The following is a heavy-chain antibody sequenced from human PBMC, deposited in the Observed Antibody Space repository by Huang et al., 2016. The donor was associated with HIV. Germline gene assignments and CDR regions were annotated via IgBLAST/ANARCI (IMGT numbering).Heavy chain of an antibody. CDR1: GVSITREGVA. J-gene: IGHJ4*02. V-gene: IGHV2-5*01. CDR3: ALGYAYLYRSEAFPTKFVPIFES. CDR2: VYWNEKT. D-gene: IGHD3-3*01. Sequence: HIPLTESGPALVEPTQTLTLTCLVSGVSITREGVALGWLRQPPGKALEWLAVVYWNEKTYYSPSLQPRLTVRRDTSTSHFFLSLQNVTPTDTATYRCALGYAYLYRSEAFPTKFVPIFESWGPG.